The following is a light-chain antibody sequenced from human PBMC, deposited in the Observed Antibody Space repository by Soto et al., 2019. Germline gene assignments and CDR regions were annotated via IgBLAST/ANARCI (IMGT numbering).Light chain of an antibody. Sequence: EIILTQSPATLSLSPGERATLSCGASQSVSSSYVAWYQHRPGLAPRLLIHDASSRATGIPDRFSGTKSGTDFTLTIRRLEPEDAAVYYCQQYGSSPITFGQGTDWRL. CDR3: QQYGSSPIT. J-gene: IGKJ5*01. CDR1: QSVSSSY. V-gene: IGKV3D-20*01. CDR2: DAS.